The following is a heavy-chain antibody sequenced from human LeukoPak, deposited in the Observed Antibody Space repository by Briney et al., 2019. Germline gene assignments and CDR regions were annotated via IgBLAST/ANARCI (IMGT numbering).Heavy chain of an antibody. CDR1: GGTFSSYA. D-gene: IGHD3-22*01. J-gene: IGHJ4*02. Sequence: GASVKVSCKASGGTFSSYAISWVRQAPGQGLEWMGRIIPILGIANYAQKFQGRVTITADKSTSTAYMELSSLRSEDTAVYYCARDPTPSTMTFDYWGQGTLVTVSS. V-gene: IGHV1-69*04. CDR3: ARDPTPSTMTFDY. CDR2: IIPILGIA.